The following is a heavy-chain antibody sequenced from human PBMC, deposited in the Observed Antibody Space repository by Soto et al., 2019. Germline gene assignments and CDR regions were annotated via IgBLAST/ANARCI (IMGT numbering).Heavy chain of an antibody. CDR3: AKDLALCSGGSCYPLYFDY. D-gene: IGHD2-15*01. CDR1: GFTFSTYA. V-gene: IGHV3-23*01. CDR2: ISGSGGST. J-gene: IGHJ4*02. Sequence: PGGSLRLSCAASGFTFSTYAMSWVRQAPGKGLEWVSTISGSGGSTYYADSVKGRFTISRDNSKNTLYLQMDSLRAEDTAIYYCAKDLALCSGGSCYPLYFDYWGQGTQVTVSS.